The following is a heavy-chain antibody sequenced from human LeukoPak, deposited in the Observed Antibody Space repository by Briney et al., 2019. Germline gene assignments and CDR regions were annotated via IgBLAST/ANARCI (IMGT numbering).Heavy chain of an antibody. CDR3: ARGAAARQKEDYYYYMDV. D-gene: IGHD6-13*01. V-gene: IGHV3-20*04. J-gene: IGHJ6*03. CDR1: GFTFSSYA. Sequence: GGSLRLSCAASGFTFSSYAMSWVRHDPGKGLEWVSGINWNGGSTVYAESVKGRLTISRDKGKNYVYMQMNSLRAEDTALYYCARGAAARQKEDYYYYMDVWGKGTTVTVSS. CDR2: INWNGGST.